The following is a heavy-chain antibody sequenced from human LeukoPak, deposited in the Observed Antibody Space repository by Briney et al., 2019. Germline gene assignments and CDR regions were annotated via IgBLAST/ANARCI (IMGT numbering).Heavy chain of an antibody. CDR1: GYSISSGYY. CDR2: IYHSGST. D-gene: IGHD3-22*01. CDR3: ARVGYYDSSGYRNYFDY. V-gene: IGHV4-38-2*02. J-gene: IGHJ4*02. Sequence: SETLSLTCTVSGYSISSGYYWGWIRQPPGKGLEWIGSIYHSGSTYYNPSLKSRVTISVDTSKNQFSLKLSSVTAADTAVYYCARVGYYDSSGYRNYFDYWGQGTLVTVSS.